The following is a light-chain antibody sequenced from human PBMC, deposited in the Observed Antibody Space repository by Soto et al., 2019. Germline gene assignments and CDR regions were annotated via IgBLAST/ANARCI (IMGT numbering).Light chain of an antibody. J-gene: IGKJ1*01. CDR2: GAS. V-gene: IGKV3-15*01. CDR3: QQYNTWHPKMA. Sequence: VVTQSPATLSVFPGETATLSCRASQSVSSDLAWYQQRPGQAPRLLIYGASTRATGIPASFRGSGSETEFRLTISSLQSEDFATYYCQQYNTWHPKMAFGRGTKVQIK. CDR1: QSVSSD.